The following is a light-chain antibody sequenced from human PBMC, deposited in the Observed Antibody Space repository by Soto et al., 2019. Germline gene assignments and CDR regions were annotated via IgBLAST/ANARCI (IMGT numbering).Light chain of an antibody. CDR1: QSVRSK. J-gene: IGKJ5*01. V-gene: IGKV3-15*01. Sequence: EIVMTQPPGTLSVSPGERATLSCRASQSVRSKLAWYQQKPGQAPRLLIYDASTRATGIPARFSGSGSGTEFTLTISSLQSEDFAVYYCQQYNNWPPIPFGQGTRLEIK. CDR2: DAS. CDR3: QQYNNWPPIP.